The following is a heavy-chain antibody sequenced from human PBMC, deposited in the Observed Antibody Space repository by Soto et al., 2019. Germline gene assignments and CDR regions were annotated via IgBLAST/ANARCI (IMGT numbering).Heavy chain of an antibody. CDR3: ARGLYCGGGCYSHFDY. CDR2: IIPIFGTT. CDR1: GGTFSNYP. D-gene: IGHD2-21*02. V-gene: IGHV1-69*01. Sequence: VQLVQSGAEVKKPGSSVKVSCKASGGTFSNYPFIWVRQAPGQGLDWMGGIIPIFGTTDYGQRFQGRVTLTADESTNTAYIELSSLRSDDTAVYYCARGLYCGGGCYSHFDYWGQGNLVTVSS. J-gene: IGHJ4*02.